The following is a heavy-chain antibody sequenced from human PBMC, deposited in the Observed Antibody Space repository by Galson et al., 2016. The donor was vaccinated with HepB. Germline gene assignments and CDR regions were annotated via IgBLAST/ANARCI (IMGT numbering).Heavy chain of an antibody. CDR3: ARDGTLSESYYLCYGMDV. D-gene: IGHD4/OR15-4a*01. V-gene: IGHV1-18*01. CDR2: ISNYNGNT. J-gene: IGHJ6*02. CDR1: GYSSFSYC. Sequence: SVKVSCKASGYSSFSYCIRWLRQDRGQGREGRGWISNYNGNTNYEQKFKGRVTLTADISTSTAQMELTTLSSADSAVYYCARDGTLSESYYLCYGMDVWGQGTPVTVSS.